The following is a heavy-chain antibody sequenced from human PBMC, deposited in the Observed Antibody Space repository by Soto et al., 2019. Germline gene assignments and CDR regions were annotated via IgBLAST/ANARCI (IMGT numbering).Heavy chain of an antibody. CDR2: ISYDGSNK. J-gene: IGHJ4*02. Sequence: PGGSLRLSCAASGFTFSSYGMHWVRQAPGKGLEWVAVISYDGSNKYYADSVKGRFTISRDNSKNTLYLQMNSLRAEDTAVYYCAKDLGYCSGGSCYYFDYWGQGTLVTVSS. CDR3: AKDLGYCSGGSCYYFDY. D-gene: IGHD2-15*01. V-gene: IGHV3-30*18. CDR1: GFTFSSYG.